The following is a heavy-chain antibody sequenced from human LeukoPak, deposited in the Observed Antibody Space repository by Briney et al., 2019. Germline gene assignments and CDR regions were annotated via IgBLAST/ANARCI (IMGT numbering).Heavy chain of an antibody. CDR1: GFLFSSYT. Sequence: GGSLRLSCAASGFLFSSYTMNWVRQAPGRGLEWVSSISSSSSYIYYADSMKGRFTISRDNAKNSLYLQMNSLRVEDTAVYYCARFAEYCGGDCSFDYWGQGTLVTVSS. CDR2: ISSSSSYI. V-gene: IGHV3-21*01. CDR3: ARFAEYCGGDCSFDY. J-gene: IGHJ4*02. D-gene: IGHD2-21*02.